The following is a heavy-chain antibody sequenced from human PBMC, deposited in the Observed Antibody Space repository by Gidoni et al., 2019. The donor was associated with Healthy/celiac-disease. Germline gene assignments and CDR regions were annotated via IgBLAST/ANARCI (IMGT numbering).Heavy chain of an antibody. CDR1: GGPSSSGGYY. V-gene: IGHV4-31*03. J-gene: IGHJ3*02. Sequence: QAQLQESGPGLAKPSQTLSRTCTVSGGPSSSGGYYWRWIRQHPGKGLEWIGYIYYSGSTYYNPSLKSRVTISVDTSKNQFSLKLSSVTAADTAVYYCASPHDSSGNGAFDIWGQGTMVTVSS. CDR2: IYYSGST. CDR3: ASPHDSSGNGAFDI. D-gene: IGHD3-22*01.